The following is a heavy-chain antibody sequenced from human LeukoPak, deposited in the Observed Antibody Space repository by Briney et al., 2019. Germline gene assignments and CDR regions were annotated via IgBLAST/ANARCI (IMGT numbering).Heavy chain of an antibody. D-gene: IGHD4-17*01. Sequence: GGSLRLSCAAPGFSFSDYSMTWVRRAPGKGLEWVAVISYDGSNKYYADSVKGRFTISRDNSKNTLYLQMNSLRAEDTAVYYCAKGIVTRGPFDYWGQGTLVTVSS. CDR3: AKGIVTRGPFDY. V-gene: IGHV3-30*18. CDR1: GFSFSDYS. CDR2: ISYDGSNK. J-gene: IGHJ4*02.